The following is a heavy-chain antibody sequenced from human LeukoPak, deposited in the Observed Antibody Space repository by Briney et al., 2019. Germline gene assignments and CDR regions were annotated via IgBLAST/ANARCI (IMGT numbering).Heavy chain of an antibody. Sequence: PSETLSLTCAVYGGSFSGYYWSWIRQPPGKGLEWIGGINHSGSTNYNPSLKSRITISVDTSKNQFSLKLSSVTAADTAVYYCARDQQGMDVWGQGTTVTVSS. CDR3: ARDQQGMDV. CDR2: INHSGST. D-gene: IGHD2-2*01. CDR1: GGSFSGYY. V-gene: IGHV4-34*01. J-gene: IGHJ6*02.